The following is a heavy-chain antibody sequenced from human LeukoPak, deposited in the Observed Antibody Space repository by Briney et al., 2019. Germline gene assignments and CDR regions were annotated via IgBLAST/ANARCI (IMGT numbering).Heavy chain of an antibody. CDR1: GGTFSSYA. CDR2: IIPIFGTA. J-gene: IGHJ6*03. V-gene: IGHV1-69*06. D-gene: IGHD5-18*01. Sequence: SVKVSCKASGGTFSSYAISWVRQAPGQGLEWMGGIIPIFGTANYAQKFQGRVTITADKSTSTAYMELSSLRSEDTAVYYCARRNLDTAMSYYYYYMDVWGKGTTVTVSS. CDR3: ARRNLDTAMSYYYYYMDV.